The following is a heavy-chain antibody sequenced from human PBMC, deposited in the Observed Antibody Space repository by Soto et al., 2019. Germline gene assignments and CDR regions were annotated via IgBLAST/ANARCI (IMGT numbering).Heavy chain of an antibody. V-gene: IGHV3-64*01. CDR1: GFTFSSYA. CDR3: ARGPESVAVAGTTFNY. CDR2: ISSNGGST. J-gene: IGHJ4*02. Sequence: GGSLRLSCAASGFTFSSYAMHWVRQAPGKGLEYVSAISSNGGSTYYANSVKGRFTISRDNSKNTLYLQMGSLRAEDMAVYYCARGPESVAVAGTTFNYWGQGTLVTVSS. D-gene: IGHD6-19*01.